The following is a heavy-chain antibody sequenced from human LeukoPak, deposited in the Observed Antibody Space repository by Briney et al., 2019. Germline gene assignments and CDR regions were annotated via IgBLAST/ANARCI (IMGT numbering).Heavy chain of an antibody. CDR2: IYYSGST. CDR1: GGSISSYY. CDR3: ARAIAVAGTSWFDP. J-gene: IGHJ5*02. V-gene: IGHV4-59*01. D-gene: IGHD6-19*01. Sequence: SETLSLTCTVSGGSISSYYWSWIRQPPGKGLEWIGYIYYSGSTNYNPSLKSRVTISVDTSKNQFSLKLSSVTAADTAVYYCARAIAVAGTSWFDPWGQGTLVTVSS.